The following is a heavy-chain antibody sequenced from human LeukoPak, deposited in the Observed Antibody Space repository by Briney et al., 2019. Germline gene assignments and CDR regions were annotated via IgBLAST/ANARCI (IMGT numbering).Heavy chain of an antibody. D-gene: IGHD2-2*01. CDR2: ISSDGSEK. Sequence: GGSLRLSCVASGFTFSTYGMHWVRQAPGQGLEWVALISSDGSEKYYTDSVKGRFTISRDNSKNTLYLQMNSLRAEDTAVYYCAKCGVVVPAALDYWGQGTLVTVSS. CDR1: GFTFSTYG. CDR3: AKCGVVVPAALDY. J-gene: IGHJ4*02. V-gene: IGHV3-30*18.